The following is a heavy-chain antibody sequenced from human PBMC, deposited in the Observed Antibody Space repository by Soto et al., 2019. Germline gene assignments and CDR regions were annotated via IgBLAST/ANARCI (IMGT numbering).Heavy chain of an antibody. Sequence: PGGSLRLSCAASGFTFSSYAMSWVRQAPGKGREWVSAISGSGGSTYYADSVKGRFTISRDNSKNTLYLQMNSLRAEDTAVYYCAKPPRYCSGGSCYRYSFDHWGQGTLVPVS. CDR2: ISGSGGST. CDR3: AKPPRYCSGGSCYRYSFDH. D-gene: IGHD2-15*01. CDR1: GFTFSSYA. J-gene: IGHJ4*02. V-gene: IGHV3-23*01.